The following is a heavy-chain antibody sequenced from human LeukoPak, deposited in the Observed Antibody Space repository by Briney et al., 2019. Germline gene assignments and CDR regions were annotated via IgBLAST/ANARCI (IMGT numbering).Heavy chain of an antibody. J-gene: IGHJ4*02. CDR3: ARGVLYYRLNDY. V-gene: IGHV4-34*01. Sequence: SETLSLTCAVYGGSFSGYYWSWIRQPPGKGLEWIGEINHSGSTNYNPSLKSRVTISVDTSKNQFSLKLSSMTAADTAVYYCARGVLYYRLNDYWGQGTLVTVSS. D-gene: IGHD3-16*01. CDR2: INHSGST. CDR1: GGSFSGYY.